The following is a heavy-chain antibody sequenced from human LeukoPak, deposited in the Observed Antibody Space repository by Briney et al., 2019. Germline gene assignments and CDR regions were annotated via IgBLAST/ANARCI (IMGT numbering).Heavy chain of an antibody. CDR2: MSGSGDIT. J-gene: IGHJ3*02. D-gene: IGHD1-26*01. CDR3: SKGPWDLPHAFDX. V-gene: IGHV3-23*01. CDR1: GFTFSIYA. Sequence: GGSLRLSCAASGFTFSIYAMSWVRQAPGRGLECVSTMSGSGDITRYADSVKGRFVVSRDNSKNTLYLQMNSLRAEDTAIYYCSKGPWDLPHAFDXWGXGTMVTVSS.